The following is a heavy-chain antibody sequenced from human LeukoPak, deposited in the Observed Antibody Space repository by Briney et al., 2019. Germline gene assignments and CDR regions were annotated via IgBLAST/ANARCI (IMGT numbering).Heavy chain of an antibody. CDR3: ARGGAARLHFQN. V-gene: IGHV4-59*01. D-gene: IGHD6-6*01. Sequence: SETLSLTCIVSGGSISTYYWNWLRQPPGKGLEWIGYIYHSGSTNYNPSLQSRVTISVDTSKNQFSLNLNSVTAADTAVYYCARGGAARLHFQNWGQGTLVTVSS. J-gene: IGHJ1*01. CDR1: GGSISTYY. CDR2: IYHSGST.